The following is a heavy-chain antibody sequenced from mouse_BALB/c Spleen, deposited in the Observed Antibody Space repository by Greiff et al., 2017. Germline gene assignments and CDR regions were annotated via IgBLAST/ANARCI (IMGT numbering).Heavy chain of an antibody. J-gene: IGHJ4*01. D-gene: IGHD2-3*01. CDR3: AREDGSYAMDY. CDR2: ISSGGST. Sequence: EVHLVESGGGLVKPGGSLKLSCAASGFTFSSYAMSWVRQTPEKRLEWVASISSGGSTYYPDSVKGRFTISRDNARNILYLQMSSLRSEDTAMYYCAREDGSYAMDYWGQGTSVTVSS. V-gene: IGHV5-6-5*01. CDR1: GFTFSSYA.